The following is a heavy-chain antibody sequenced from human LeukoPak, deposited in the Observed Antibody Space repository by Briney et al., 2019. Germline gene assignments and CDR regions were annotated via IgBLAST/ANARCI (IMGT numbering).Heavy chain of an antibody. V-gene: IGHV1-18*01. D-gene: IGHD3-3*01. J-gene: IGHJ4*02. CDR3: ARVLTMCGVVISFDY. CDR1: GYPFTRYG. Sequence: ASVKVSCKASGYPFTRYGISWVRQAPGQGLEWMGWGGATTGNTNDAQKLQGRVTMTTDTSTSTAYMELRILRSDSAAVYYCARVLTMCGVVISFDYWGQGTLVTVSS. CDR2: GGATTGNT.